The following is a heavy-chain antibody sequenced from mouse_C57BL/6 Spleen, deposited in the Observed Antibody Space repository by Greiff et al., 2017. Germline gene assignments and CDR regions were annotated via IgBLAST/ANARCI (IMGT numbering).Heavy chain of an antibody. CDR2: ISSGSSTI. CDR3: ARRYGNYFNWYFDV. CDR1: GFTFSDYG. V-gene: IGHV5-17*01. J-gene: IGHJ1*03. D-gene: IGHD2-10*02. Sequence: EVTLVESGGGLVKPGGSLKLSCAASGFTFSDYGMHWVRQAPEKGLEWVAYISSGSSTIYYADTVKGRFTISRDNAKNTLFLQMTRLRSDDTAMYYCARRYGNYFNWYFDVWGTGTTVTVSS.